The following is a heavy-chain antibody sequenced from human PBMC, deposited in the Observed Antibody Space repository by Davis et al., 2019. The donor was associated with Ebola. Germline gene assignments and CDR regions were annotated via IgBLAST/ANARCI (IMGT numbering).Heavy chain of an antibody. J-gene: IGHJ4*02. CDR3: ARDRGMVRGVGFDY. V-gene: IGHV4-4*02. D-gene: IGHD3-10*01. Sequence: SEILSLTCAVSGGSISSSNWWSWVRQPPGKGLEWIGEIYHSGSTNYNPSLKSRVTISVDKSKNQFSLKLSSVTAADTAVYYCARDRGMVRGVGFDYWGQGTLVTVSS. CDR2: IYHSGST. CDR1: GGSISSSNW.